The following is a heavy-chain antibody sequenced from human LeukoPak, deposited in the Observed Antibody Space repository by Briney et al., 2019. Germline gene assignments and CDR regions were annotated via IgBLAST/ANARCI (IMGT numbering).Heavy chain of an antibody. CDR1: GFTFSSYA. J-gene: IGHJ4*02. V-gene: IGHV3-23*01. Sequence: PGGSLRLSCAASGFTFSSYAMSWVRQAPGKGLEWVSGISGSGGSTYYADSVKGRFTISRDNSKNTLYVQMNSLRAEDTAVYYCAKGATLSTRMYYFDYWGQGTLVTVSS. D-gene: IGHD2-15*01. CDR2: ISGSGGST. CDR3: AKGATLSTRMYYFDY.